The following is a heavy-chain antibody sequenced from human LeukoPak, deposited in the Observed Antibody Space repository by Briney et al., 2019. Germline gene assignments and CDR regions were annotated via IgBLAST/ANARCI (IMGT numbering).Heavy chain of an antibody. CDR1: GFTFTSSA. J-gene: IGHJ3*02. CDR3: AADPLCGGDCYFDAFDI. V-gene: IGHV1-58*02. Sequence: SVKVSCKASGFTFTSSAMQWVRQARGQRLEWIGWIVVGSGNTNYAQKFQERVTITRDMSTSTAYMEPSSLRSEDTAVYYCAADPLCGGDCYFDAFDIWGQGTMVTVSS. D-gene: IGHD2-21*02. CDR2: IVVGSGNT.